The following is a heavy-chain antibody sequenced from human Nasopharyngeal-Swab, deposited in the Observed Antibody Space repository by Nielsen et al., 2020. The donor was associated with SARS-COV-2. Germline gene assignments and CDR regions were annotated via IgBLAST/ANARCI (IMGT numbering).Heavy chain of an antibody. J-gene: IGHJ4*02. V-gene: IGHV3-9*01. CDR3: AKDLVAVAGWGIDY. CDR1: GFTFDDYA. D-gene: IGHD6-19*01. Sequence: GGSLRLSCAASGFTFDDYAMHWVRQAPGKGLGWVSGISWNSGNIGYADSVKGRFTISRDNAKNSLYLQMNSLRAEDTALYYCAKDLVAVAGWGIDYWGQGTLVTVSS. CDR2: ISWNSGNI.